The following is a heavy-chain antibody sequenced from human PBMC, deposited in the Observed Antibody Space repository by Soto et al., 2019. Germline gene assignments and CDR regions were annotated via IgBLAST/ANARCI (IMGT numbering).Heavy chain of an antibody. V-gene: IGHV3-7*01. J-gene: IGHJ4*02. D-gene: IGHD3-16*01. CDR2: LDQDGSER. CDR3: VCGGNFFVY. Sequence: EVQLVESGGGLVQPGGSLRLSCAASGFTFSTYWMTWVRRPPGKGLEWVANLDQDGSERYYVDSVRGRFTISRDNAKNSLYLQMNSLRAEDTAVYYGVCGGNFFVYWGQGTLVTVSP. CDR1: GFTFSTYW.